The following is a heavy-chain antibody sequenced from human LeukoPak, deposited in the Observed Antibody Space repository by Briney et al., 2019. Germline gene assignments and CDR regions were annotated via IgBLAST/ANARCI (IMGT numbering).Heavy chain of an antibody. Sequence: PSETLSLTCTVSGGSISSHYWSWIRQPPGKGLEWIGYIYYSGSTNYNPSLKSRVTISVDTSKNQFSLKLSSVTAADTAVYYCARDRGGSLDYWGQGTLVTVSS. D-gene: IGHD1-26*01. V-gene: IGHV4-59*11. J-gene: IGHJ4*02. CDR2: IYYSGST. CDR3: ARDRGGSLDY. CDR1: GGSISSHY.